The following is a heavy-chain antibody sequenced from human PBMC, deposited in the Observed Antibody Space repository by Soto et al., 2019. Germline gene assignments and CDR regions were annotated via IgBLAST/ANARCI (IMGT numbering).Heavy chain of an antibody. CDR1: GFTFGNYV. V-gene: IGHV3-23*01. CDR2: ISGGGGST. CDR3: AKGFIVVVTVLRPDDAFDV. J-gene: IGHJ3*01. Sequence: DVQLLESGGGLVQPGGSLRLACAASGFTFGNYVINWVRLAPGKGLEWVSGISGGGGSTYYADSVKGRFTIFRDTSKNTVFLQMNSLRADDTAVYYCAKGFIVVVTVLRPDDAFDVWGQGTMVTVSS. D-gene: IGHD2-21*02.